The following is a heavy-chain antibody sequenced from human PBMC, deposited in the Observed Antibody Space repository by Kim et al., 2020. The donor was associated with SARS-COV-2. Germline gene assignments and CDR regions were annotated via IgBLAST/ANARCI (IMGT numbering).Heavy chain of an antibody. CDR1: GFTFSSFG. Sequence: GGSLRLSCAASGFTFSSFGMHWVRQAPGKGLEWVALMWYDGINNYFADSVKGRFTISRDNTMNTVYLQMNSLRAEDTAVYYCARVVGGYYPDAFDIWGRGTMVTVSS. J-gene: IGHJ3*02. V-gene: IGHV3-33*01. D-gene: IGHD3-3*01. CDR3: ARVVGGYYPDAFDI. CDR2: MWYDGINN.